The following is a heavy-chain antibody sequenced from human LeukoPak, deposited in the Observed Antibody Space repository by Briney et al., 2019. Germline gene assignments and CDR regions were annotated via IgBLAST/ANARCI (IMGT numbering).Heavy chain of an antibody. J-gene: IGHJ4*02. CDR1: GXTFSSYT. D-gene: IGHD6-19*01. CDR2: ISSTSSYI. V-gene: IGHV3-21*01. CDR3: ARSSSGWYEGDY. Sequence: GGSLRLSCAASGXTFSSYTMNWVRQAPGKGLEWVSFISSTSSYIYYADSVKGRFTISRDNAKNSLYLQMNSLRAEDTAVYYCARSSSGWYEGDYWGQGTLVTVSS.